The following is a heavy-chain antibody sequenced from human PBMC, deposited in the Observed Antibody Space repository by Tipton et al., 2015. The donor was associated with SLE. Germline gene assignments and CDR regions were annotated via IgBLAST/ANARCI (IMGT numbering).Heavy chain of an antibody. D-gene: IGHD2-2*01. CDR1: GGSISNNH. CDR2: IYTSGSI. V-gene: IGHV4-4*07. Sequence: TLSLTCTVSGGSISNNHWSWIRQPAGRGLEWIGRIYTSGSINYNPSLKSRVTMSVDTSKNQLSLKLSSVTAADTAVYYCARDLTLVVPAAQGGNCFDPWGRGTLVTVSS. CDR3: ARDLTLVVPAAQGGNCFDP. J-gene: IGHJ5*02.